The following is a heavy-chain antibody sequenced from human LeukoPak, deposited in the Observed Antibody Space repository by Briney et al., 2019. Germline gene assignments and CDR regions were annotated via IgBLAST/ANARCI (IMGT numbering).Heavy chain of an antibody. D-gene: IGHD1-7*01. V-gene: IGHV4-39*07. CDR3: ARLYGNFQNYYDY. Sequence: SETLSLTCTVSGGSISSISYYWGWIRQPPGKGLGWIGHIYYLGSTFYNPSLRGRVAISVDTSKNHCSVKLTSVTTADTAVYYCARLYGNFQNYYDYWGQGTLVTVSS. J-gene: IGHJ4*02. CDR2: IYYLGST. CDR1: GGSISSISYY.